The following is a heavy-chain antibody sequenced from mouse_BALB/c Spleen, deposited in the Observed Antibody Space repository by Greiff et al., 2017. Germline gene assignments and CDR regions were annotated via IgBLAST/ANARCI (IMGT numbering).Heavy chain of an antibody. D-gene: IGHD2-3*01. V-gene: IGHV14-4*02. CDR2: IDPENGDT. Sequence: VQLKQSGAELVRSGASVKLSCTASGFNIKDYYMHWVKQRPEQGLEWIGWIDPENGDTEYAPKFQGKATMTADTSSNTAYLQLSSLTSEDTAVYYCNYGYYFFDYWGQGTTLTVSS. J-gene: IGHJ2*01. CDR1: GFNIKDYY. CDR3: NYGYYFFDY.